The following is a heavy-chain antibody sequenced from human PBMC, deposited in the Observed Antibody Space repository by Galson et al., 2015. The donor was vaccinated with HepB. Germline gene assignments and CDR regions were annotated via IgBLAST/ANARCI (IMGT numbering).Heavy chain of an antibody. CDR1: GFTFSGYA. CDR2: IYGGGNDP. CDR3: PKFHGQRCADYHFDS. V-gene: IGHV3-23*01. Sequence: SLRLSCAASGFTFSGYAMSWVRQAPGKGLEWVSAIYGGGNDPYYAGSVKGRFTISRDNSKNKLYLQMNSLRAEETAIYYYPKFHGQRCADYHFDSWGQGTLVTVSS. D-gene: IGHD3-16*01. J-gene: IGHJ4*02.